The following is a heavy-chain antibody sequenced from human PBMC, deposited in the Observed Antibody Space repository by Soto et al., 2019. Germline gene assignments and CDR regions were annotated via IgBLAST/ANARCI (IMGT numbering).Heavy chain of an antibody. D-gene: IGHD3-22*01. J-gene: IGHJ3*02. CDR3: ARNGSIEEGRHAFDI. CDR2: IYYSGST. Sequence: QLQLQESGPGLVKPSETLSLTCTVSGGSIISYSDYWGWIRQPPGKGLEWMWSIYYSGSTHYNPSLKSRVTNSVDTSKNQCSLNVGSVTAADTAVYYCARNGSIEEGRHAFDIWGQGTLVTVPS. CDR1: GGSIISYSDY. V-gene: IGHV4-39*01.